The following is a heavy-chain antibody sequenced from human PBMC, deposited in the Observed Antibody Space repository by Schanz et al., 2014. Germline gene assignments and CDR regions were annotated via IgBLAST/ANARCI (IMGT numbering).Heavy chain of an antibody. J-gene: IGHJ4*02. V-gene: IGHV3-15*01. Sequence: EVQLVESGGGLISPGGSLRLSCVASGFTFNYVWMSWVRQAPGKGLEWVGRIRSKADGGTTDYAAPVKGRFTISRDNAKNSLYLQMDALRAEDTAVYYCARDLRNSRPSYYDHWGQGTLVTVSA. D-gene: IGHD6-13*01. CDR2: IRSKADGGTT. CDR1: GFTFNYVW. CDR3: ARDLRNSRPSYYDH.